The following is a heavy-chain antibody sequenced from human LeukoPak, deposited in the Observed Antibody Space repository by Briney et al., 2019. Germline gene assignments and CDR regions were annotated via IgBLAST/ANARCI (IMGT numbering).Heavy chain of an antibody. CDR3: ARGTLMWFGAKMEYYFDS. CDR2: SSYNGNT. J-gene: IGHJ4*02. V-gene: IGHV4-59*01. D-gene: IGHD3-10*01. CDR1: GAYFTNYY. Sequence: SETLSLTCTVSGAYFTNYYWSFIRLPPGKGLEWIGFSSYNGNTNYNPSLKSRVTISLDMSKNQFSLRLNSVTAADTAVYFCARGTLMWFGAKMEYYFDSWGQGTPLTVSS.